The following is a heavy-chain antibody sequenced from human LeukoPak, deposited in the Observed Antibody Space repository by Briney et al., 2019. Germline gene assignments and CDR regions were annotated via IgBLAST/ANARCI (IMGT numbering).Heavy chain of an antibody. Sequence: SETLSLTCTVSGGSLSSSSYYWGWIRQPPGKQLEWIGSIHYSGSTYYNPSLKSRVTISVDTSKNQFSLNLSSMTAADTAVYYCARQMNGSFRRPLDYWGQGTLVTVSS. V-gene: IGHV4-39*01. CDR2: IHYSGST. CDR1: GGSLSSSSYY. CDR3: ARQMNGSFRRPLDY. D-gene: IGHD3-10*01. J-gene: IGHJ4*02.